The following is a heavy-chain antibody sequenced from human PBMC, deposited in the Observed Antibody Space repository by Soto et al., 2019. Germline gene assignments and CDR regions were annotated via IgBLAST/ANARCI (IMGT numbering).Heavy chain of an antibody. CDR2: IKSKTAGGTI. D-gene: IGHD1-1*01. CDR1: RFTFTNAW. J-gene: IGHJ6*02. Sequence: EVQLVESGGGLVQPGESLRLSCAASRFTFTNAWMSWVRQAPGKGLEWVGRIKSKTAGGTISYAAPVKGRFTISRDDSRHTLYLQMNSLKIEDTAVYYCGDLDGSYCGMAVWGQGPTVTVSS. V-gene: IGHV3-15*01. CDR3: GDLDGSYCGMAV.